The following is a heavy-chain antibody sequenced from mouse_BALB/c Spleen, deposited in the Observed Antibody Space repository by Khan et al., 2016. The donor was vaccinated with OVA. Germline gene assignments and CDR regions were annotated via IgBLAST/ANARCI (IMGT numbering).Heavy chain of an antibody. CDR2: IWSDGHT. CDR3: ARHGYYGNSGPDFDV. V-gene: IGHV2-6-1*01. Sequence: QVQLKQSGPGLVAPSQSLSITCTISGFSLTSYGVHWVRQPPGKGLEWLVVIWSDGHTTYNSALKSRLSISKDNSKSQVFIKMNSLQTDDTAMYYCARHGYYGNSGPDFDVWGAGTTVTVSS. CDR1: GFSLTSYG. D-gene: IGHD2-1*01. J-gene: IGHJ1*01.